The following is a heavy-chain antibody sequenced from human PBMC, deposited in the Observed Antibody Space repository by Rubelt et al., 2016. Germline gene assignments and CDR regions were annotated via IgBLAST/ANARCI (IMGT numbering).Heavy chain of an antibody. CDR3: ASEGDSGSYYPR. CDR2: ISSSRSYI. J-gene: IGHJ4*02. V-gene: IGHV3-21*01. CDR1: GFSFNTYK. D-gene: IGHD1-26*01. Sequence: PGGSLRLSCEASGFSFNTYKMNWVRQAPGKGLEWVSSISSSRSYIYYADSVKGRFTISRDNAKNSLYLQMNSLRAEDTAVYYCASEGDSGSYYPRWGQGTLVTVSS.